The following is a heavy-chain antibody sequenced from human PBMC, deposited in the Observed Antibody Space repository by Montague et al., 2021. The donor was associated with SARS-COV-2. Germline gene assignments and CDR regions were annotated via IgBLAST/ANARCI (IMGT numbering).Heavy chain of an antibody. CDR1: GGSISTTY. Sequence: SETLSLTCTVSGGSISTTYWSWVRQPPGKGLEWIGYVNYTGSTNXNPSLRSRVTITGDTSKNQYSLTLSSVSPADTAVYYCARLLYHNYRYGFDVWGQGTTVTVSS. J-gene: IGHJ6*02. CDR2: VNYTGST. CDR3: ARLLYHNYRYGFDV. D-gene: IGHD3-10*01. V-gene: IGHV4-59*01.